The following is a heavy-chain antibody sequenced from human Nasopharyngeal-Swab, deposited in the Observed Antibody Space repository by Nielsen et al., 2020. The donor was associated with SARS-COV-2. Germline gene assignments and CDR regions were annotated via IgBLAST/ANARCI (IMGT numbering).Heavy chain of an antibody. CDR1: GSSIRNYS. CDR2: IYDSGNT. D-gene: IGHD3-3*01. Sequence: SETLSLTCTVSGSSIRNYSWNWIRQPPGKGLEWIGYIYDSGNTNYKSSLKSRVTISVDTSKNQFSLKLSSVTAADTAVYYCARAQDFWSPFDYWGQGALVTVSS. V-gene: IGHV4-59*01. CDR3: ARAQDFWSPFDY. J-gene: IGHJ4*02.